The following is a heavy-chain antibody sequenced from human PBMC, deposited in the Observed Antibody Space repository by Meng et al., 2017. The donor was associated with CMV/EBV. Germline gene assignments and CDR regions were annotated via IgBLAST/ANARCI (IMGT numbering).Heavy chain of an antibody. CDR2: IIPIFGTA. D-gene: IGHD1-14*01. J-gene: IGHJ6*02. CDR3: ARQVPEFFGKDYYYYGMDV. Sequence: PSVKVSCKASGGTFSSYAISWVRQAPGQGLEWMGGIIPIFGTANYAQKFQGRVTITTDESTSTAYMELSSLRSEDTAVYYCARQVPEFFGKDYYYYGMDVWGQGTTVTVSS. V-gene: IGHV1-69*05. CDR1: GGTFSSYA.